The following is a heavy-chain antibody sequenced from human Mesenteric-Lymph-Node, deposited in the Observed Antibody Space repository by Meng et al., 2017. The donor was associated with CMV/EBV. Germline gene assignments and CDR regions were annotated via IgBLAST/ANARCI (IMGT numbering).Heavy chain of an antibody. CDR2: IYSSGGT. Sequence: SETLSLTCTVSGGSIRFYYWSWLRQPPGKGLEWIGYIYSSGGTSYNPSLKSPVTMSVDTSKNQFSLNLSSVTAADTAIYYCARSFGSDAWYYRYWFDSWAREPWSPSPQ. CDR3: ARSFGSDAWYYRYWFDS. V-gene: IGHV4-59*01. J-gene: IGHJ5*01. D-gene: IGHD6-13*01. CDR1: GGSIRFYY.